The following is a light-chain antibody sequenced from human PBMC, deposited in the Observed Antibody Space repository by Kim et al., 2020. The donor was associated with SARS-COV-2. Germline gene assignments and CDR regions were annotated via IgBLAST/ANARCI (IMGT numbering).Light chain of an antibody. J-gene: IGLJ2*01. CDR3: TSYAGNNILL. Sequence: GQSVTISGTGTSSDVGANNYVSWYQHHPGKAPKLMIFEVNQRPSGVPDRFSGSKSGNTASLTVSGLQAEDEADYYCTSYAGNNILLFGRGTKLTVL. CDR1: SSDVGANNY. V-gene: IGLV2-8*01. CDR2: EVN.